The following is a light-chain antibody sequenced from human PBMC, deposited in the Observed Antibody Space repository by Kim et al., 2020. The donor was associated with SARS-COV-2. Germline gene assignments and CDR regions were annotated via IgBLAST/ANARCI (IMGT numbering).Light chain of an antibody. J-gene: IGLJ3*02. V-gene: IGLV1-51*01. Sequence: HTVALSCPGTRSDSGRNYVSWDHRLRGTAPKLLIYDNSKRPSGIPARLSGSKSCTSATLCITGLQTADEADYYCATWDGSLSSWVFGGGTQLTVL. CDR1: RSDSGRNY. CDR2: DNS. CDR3: ATWDGSLSSWV.